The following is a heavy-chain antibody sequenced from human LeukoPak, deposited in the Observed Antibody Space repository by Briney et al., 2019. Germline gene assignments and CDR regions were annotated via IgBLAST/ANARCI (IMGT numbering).Heavy chain of an antibody. CDR2: INHSGST. V-gene: IGHV4-34*01. J-gene: IGHJ4*02. Sequence: SETLSLTCAVYGGSFSGYYWSWIRQPPGKGLEWIGEINHSGSTNYNPSLKSRVTISVDTSKNQFSLKLSSVTATDTAVYYCARRRTYGSGSSDYWGQGTLVTVSS. D-gene: IGHD3-10*01. CDR1: GGSFSGYY. CDR3: ARRRTYGSGSSDY.